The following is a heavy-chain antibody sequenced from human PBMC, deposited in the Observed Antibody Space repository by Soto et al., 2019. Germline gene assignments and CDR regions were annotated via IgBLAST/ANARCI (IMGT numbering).Heavy chain of an antibody. CDR1: GYTFTSYD. CDR3: ARDHSSGSNDAFDI. CDR2: IIPILGIA. Sequence: SVKVSCKASGYTFTSYDINWVRQAPGQGLEWMGRIIPILGIANYAQKFQGRVTITADKSTSTAYMELSSLRSEDTAVYYCARDHSSGSNDAFDIWGQGTMVTVSS. D-gene: IGHD6-19*01. J-gene: IGHJ3*02. V-gene: IGHV1-69*04.